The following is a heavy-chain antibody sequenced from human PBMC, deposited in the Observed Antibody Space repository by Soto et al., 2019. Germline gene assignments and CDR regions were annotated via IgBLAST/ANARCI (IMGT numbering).Heavy chain of an antibody. J-gene: IGHJ4*02. V-gene: IGHV3-7*01. CDR1: GFTFSSYW. Sequence: EVQLVESGGGLVQPGGSLRLSCAASGFTFSSYWMSWVRQAPGKGLEWVANIKQDGSEKYYVDSVKGRFTISRDNAKNALYLQMNSLRAEDTAGYYCARTYSSSWYEYFDCWGQGTLVTVSS. CDR2: IKQDGSEK. CDR3: ARTYSSSWYEYFDC. D-gene: IGHD6-13*01.